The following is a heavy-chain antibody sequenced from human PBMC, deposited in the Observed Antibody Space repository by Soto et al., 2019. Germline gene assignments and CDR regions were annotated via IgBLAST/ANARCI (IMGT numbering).Heavy chain of an antibody. V-gene: IGHV3-48*03. CDR1: GCTFSRCE. Sequence: GGSRRLSFAGSGCTFSRCEMNWVRHAPGKGLDLFSYISSSGSTIYYADSVKARFTISRDNHNNSLYLQMNRLRDEDTAVYYFERDNGYYYDSSDPRGYQFAYWAQRTLVPVSS. D-gene: IGHD3-22*01. J-gene: IGHJ1*01. CDR3: ERDNGYYYDSSDPRGYQFAY. CDR2: ISSSGSTI.